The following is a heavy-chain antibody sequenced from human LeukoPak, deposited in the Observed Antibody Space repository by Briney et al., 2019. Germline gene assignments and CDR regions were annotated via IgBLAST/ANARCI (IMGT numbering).Heavy chain of an antibody. CDR1: GFIFTTYA. Sequence: GGSLRPSCAASGFIFTTYAMTWVRQAPGKGPEWVSTISGSGGRTYYADSLKGRFTISRDNSKNTLYLEMNTLRVEDTAVYYCAIGPPYGGYSDWGQGTLVTVSS. J-gene: IGHJ4*02. CDR2: ISGSGGRT. CDR3: AIGPPYGGYSD. V-gene: IGHV3-23*01. D-gene: IGHD5-12*01.